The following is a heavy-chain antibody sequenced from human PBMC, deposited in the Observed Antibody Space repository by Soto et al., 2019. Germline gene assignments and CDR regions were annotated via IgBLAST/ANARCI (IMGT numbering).Heavy chain of an antibody. J-gene: IGHJ6*02. CDR1: GGSISRGGYY. D-gene: IGHD6-13*01. CDR3: ARALTSSSCYGKDYYYYGMDV. V-gene: IGHV4-31*03. CDR2: IYYSGTP. Sequence: QVQLQESGPGLVKPSQTLSLTCTVSGGSISRGGYYWSWIRQHPGKGLEWIGYIYYSGTPYYNLSHKSRVTISVVTTKNQIYLKLSSVTASSTAVYYCARALTSSSCYGKDYYYYGMDVWGQGTTVTVSS.